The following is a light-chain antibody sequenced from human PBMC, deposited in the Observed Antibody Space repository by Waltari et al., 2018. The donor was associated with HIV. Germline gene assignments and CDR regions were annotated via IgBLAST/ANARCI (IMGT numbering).Light chain of an antibody. CDR3: SAWDVTLNGLV. Sequence: QSLLTQSPSASGTPGQRVNISCFGTSSNIGSRSVNWYQHFPGTPPKLLIFSNTDRPAGVPDRCSGSKSGTSASLAISGLHSQDEADYYCSAWDVTLNGLVFGGGTRLSVL. J-gene: IGLJ2*01. CDR1: SSNIGSRS. V-gene: IGLV1-44*01. CDR2: SNT.